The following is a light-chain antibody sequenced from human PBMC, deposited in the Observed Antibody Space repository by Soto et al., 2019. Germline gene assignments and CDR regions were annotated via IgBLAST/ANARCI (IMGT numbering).Light chain of an antibody. V-gene: IGKV3-15*01. Sequence: MTQSPSTLSASVGDTVTITCRASQTISGWLAWYQQKPGQAPRLLIYGASTRATGIPARFSGSGSGTEFTLTISSLQSEDFAVYYCQQYNNWPTFGQGTKVDIK. CDR1: QTISGW. CDR2: GAS. J-gene: IGKJ1*01. CDR3: QQYNNWPT.